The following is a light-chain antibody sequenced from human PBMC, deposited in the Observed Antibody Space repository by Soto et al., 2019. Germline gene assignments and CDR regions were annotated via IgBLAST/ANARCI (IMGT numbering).Light chain of an antibody. V-gene: IGLV2-23*02. CDR1: SSDVGSYNL. J-gene: IGLJ2*01. CDR2: EVS. CDR3: CSYADSSTLV. Sequence: QSVLTQPASVSGSPGQSITISCTGISSDVGSYNLVSWYQQHPGKAPKLMIYEVSKWPSGVSNRFSGSKSGNTASLTISGLQAEDEADYYCCSYADSSTLVFGGGTKLTVL.